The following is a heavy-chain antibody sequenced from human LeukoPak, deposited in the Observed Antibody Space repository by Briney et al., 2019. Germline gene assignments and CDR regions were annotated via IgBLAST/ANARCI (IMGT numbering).Heavy chain of an antibody. CDR2: IYYSGST. V-gene: IGHV4-39*07. CDR1: GGSISSSSYY. Sequence: SETLSLTCTVSGGSISSSSYYWGWIRQPPGKGLEWIGSIYYSGSTYYNPSLKSRVTISVDTSKNQFSLKLSSVTAADTAVYYCARDPPIDYYDSSGSGGPWGQGTLVTVSS. J-gene: IGHJ5*02. D-gene: IGHD3-22*01. CDR3: ARDPPIDYYDSSGSGGP.